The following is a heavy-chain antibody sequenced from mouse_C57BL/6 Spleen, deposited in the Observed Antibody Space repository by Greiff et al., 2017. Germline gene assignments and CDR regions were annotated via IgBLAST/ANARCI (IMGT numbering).Heavy chain of an antibody. V-gene: IGHV1-63*01. J-gene: IGHJ4*01. CDR1: GYTFTNYW. CDR3: ARSREYYGSSLYYYAMDY. Sequence: QVQLQQSGAELVRPGTSVKMSCKASGYTFTNYWIGWAKQRPGHGLEWIGDIYPGGGYTNYNEKFKGKATLTADKSSSTAYMQFSSLTSEDSAIYYCARSREYYGSSLYYYAMDYWGQGTSVTVSS. CDR2: IYPGGGYT. D-gene: IGHD1-1*01.